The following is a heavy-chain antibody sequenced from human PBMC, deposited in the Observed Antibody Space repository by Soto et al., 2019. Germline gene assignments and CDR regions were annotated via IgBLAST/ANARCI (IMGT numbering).Heavy chain of an antibody. CDR3: AKDYTDYTYSFDY. CDR1: GFTFSSYA. Sequence: GGSLRLSCAASGFTFSSYAMSWVRQAPGKGVEWVSAISGNGGSKYYADSVKGRFTISRDNSKNTLYLQMNSLRAEDTAVYYCAKDYTDYTYSFDYWGQGTLVTVSS. CDR2: ISGNGGSK. D-gene: IGHD4-4*01. V-gene: IGHV3-23*01. J-gene: IGHJ4*02.